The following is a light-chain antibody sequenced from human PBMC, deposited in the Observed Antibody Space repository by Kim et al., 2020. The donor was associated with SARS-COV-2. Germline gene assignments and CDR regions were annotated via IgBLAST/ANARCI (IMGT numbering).Light chain of an antibody. Sequence: TITCSESPSCIGADCDVHWYQQFPGTAPKLLIYGNGHRPSGVPDRFSVSKSGTSASLAITGLKAEDEADYYCQSYDNSLSGYVFGTGTKVTVL. J-gene: IGLJ1*01. V-gene: IGLV1-40*01. CDR1: PSCIGADCD. CDR3: QSYDNSLSGYV. CDR2: GNG.